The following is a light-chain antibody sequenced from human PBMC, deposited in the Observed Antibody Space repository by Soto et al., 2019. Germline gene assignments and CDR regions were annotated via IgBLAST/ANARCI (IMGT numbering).Light chain of an antibody. CDR1: QSISRY. J-gene: IGKJ2*01. CDR2: GAS. V-gene: IGKV1-39*01. Sequence: DITMTQSPASLSFSVGDRVTIPCRASQSISRYLNWYQQMPGRAPKLLIYGASTLESGVPSRFSGSGSGTDFTLTINKLDPEDFAIYYCQECYSSVYTFGQGTKVDIK. CDR3: QECYSSVYT.